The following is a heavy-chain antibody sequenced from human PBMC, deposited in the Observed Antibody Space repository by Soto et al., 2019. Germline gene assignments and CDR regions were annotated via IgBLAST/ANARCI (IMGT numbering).Heavy chain of an antibody. CDR3: ARDLDNYYDSSGYYF. D-gene: IGHD3-22*01. J-gene: IGHJ4*02. CDR2: IWYDGSNK. V-gene: IGHV3-33*01. Sequence: PGESLRLSCAASGFTFSSYGMHWVRQAPGKGLEWVAVIWYDGSNKHYADSVKGRFTISRDNSKNTLYLQMNSLRAEDTAVYYSARDLDNYYDSSGYYFWGRGTLVTVSS. CDR1: GFTFSSYG.